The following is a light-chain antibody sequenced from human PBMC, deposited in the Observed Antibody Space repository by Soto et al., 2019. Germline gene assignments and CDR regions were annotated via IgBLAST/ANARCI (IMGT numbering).Light chain of an antibody. V-gene: IGKV2-28*01. Sequence: EIVMTQSPLSLPVTPGEPASISCRSSQNLQHNNGYNYLDWYLQKPGQSPQLLISLASNRASGVPDRFSGSGSGTDFTLEISRVEAEDVGLYYCMQTLQTPTFGQGTKVDIK. J-gene: IGKJ1*01. CDR3: MQTLQTPT. CDR2: LAS. CDR1: QNLQHNNGYNY.